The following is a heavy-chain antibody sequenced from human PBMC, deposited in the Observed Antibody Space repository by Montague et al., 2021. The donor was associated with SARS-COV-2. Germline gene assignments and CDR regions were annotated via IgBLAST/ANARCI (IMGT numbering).Heavy chain of an antibody. V-gene: IGHV4-61*01. D-gene: IGHD3-22*01. CDR1: GGSVSSGSYL. CDR2: KYYSGST. J-gene: IGHJ4*02. Sequence: SETLSLTCTVSGGSVSSGSYLWNWIRQPPGKGLEWIGYKYYSGSTNYNPSLKSRVTISVDKSKNRFSLKLTSVTAADTAVYYCARTRFESRGYYIPPFDYWGQGTLVTVSS. CDR3: ARTRFESRGYYIPPFDY.